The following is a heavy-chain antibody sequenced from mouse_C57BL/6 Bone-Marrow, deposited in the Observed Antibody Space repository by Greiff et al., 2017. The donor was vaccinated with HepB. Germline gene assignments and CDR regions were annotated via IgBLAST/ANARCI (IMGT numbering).Heavy chain of an antibody. CDR2: ISSGGSYT. J-gene: IGHJ2*01. CDR3: ARVDY. V-gene: IGHV5-6*01. CDR1: GFTFSSYG. Sequence: EVKLVESGGDLVKPGGSLKLSCAASGFTFSSYGMSWVRQTPDKRLEWVATISSGGSYTYYPDSVKGRFTISRDNAKNTLYLQMSSLKSEDTAMYYCARVDYWGQGTTLTVSS.